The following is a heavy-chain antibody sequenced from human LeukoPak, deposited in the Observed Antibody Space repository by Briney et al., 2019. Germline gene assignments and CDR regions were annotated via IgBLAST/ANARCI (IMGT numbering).Heavy chain of an antibody. CDR1: GFTFSNFA. CDR3: ARDRGFYYYGIDV. J-gene: IGHJ6*02. V-gene: IGHV3-23*01. CDR2: ISGSGGST. D-gene: IGHD5-24*01. Sequence: GGSLRLSCAASGFTFSNFAMNWVRQAPGKGLEWVSTISGSGGSTYYADSVKGRFTISRDNSKNTLYLQMNSLRAEDTAVYYCARDRGFYYYGIDVWGQGTTVTVS.